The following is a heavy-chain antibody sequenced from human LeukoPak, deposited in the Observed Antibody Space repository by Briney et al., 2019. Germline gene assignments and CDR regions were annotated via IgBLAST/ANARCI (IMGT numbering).Heavy chain of an antibody. CDR1: GFTFSSYW. CDR2: INNDGSGT. D-gene: IGHD7-27*01. CDR3: VRGLLGPDY. V-gene: IGHV3-74*01. J-gene: IGHJ4*02. Sequence: PGGSLRLSCAASGFTFSSYWMHWVRQAPGKGLMWVSHINNDGSGTVYADSVEGRFTISRDNAKNTVYLQMNSLRADDTAVYYCVRGLLGPDYWGQGTQVTVSS.